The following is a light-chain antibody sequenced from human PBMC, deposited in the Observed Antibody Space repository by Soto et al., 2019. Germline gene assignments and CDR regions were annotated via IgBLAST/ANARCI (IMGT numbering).Light chain of an antibody. CDR1: QRVSSNF. V-gene: IGKV3-20*01. J-gene: IGKJ4*01. CDR3: QQYNNWPPKLT. Sequence: ENVLTQSPGTLSLSPGERATLSCRASQRVSSNFLAWYQQQPGQAPRLLIYGASNKATGIPDRFSGGGSGTDFTLTISRLEPEDFAVYYCQQYNNWPPKLTFGGGTKVEIK. CDR2: GAS.